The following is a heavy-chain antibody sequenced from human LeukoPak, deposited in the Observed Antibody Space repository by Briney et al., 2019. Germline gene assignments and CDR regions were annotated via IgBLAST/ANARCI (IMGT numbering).Heavy chain of an antibody. CDR2: ISGSRGST. J-gene: IGHJ4*02. V-gene: IGHV3-23*01. CDR1: GFTFSSYA. CDR3: GTSEAF. Sequence: PGGSLRLSCAASGFTFSSYAMSWVRQAPGKGLEWVSTISGSRGSTYYADSVKGRFTISRDNSKNTLYLQMGSLRGEDMAMYYCGTSEAFWGQGTLVTVSS.